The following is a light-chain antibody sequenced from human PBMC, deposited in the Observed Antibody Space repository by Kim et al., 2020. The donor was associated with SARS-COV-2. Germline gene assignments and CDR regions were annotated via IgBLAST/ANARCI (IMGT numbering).Light chain of an antibody. V-gene: IGKV3-20*01. CDR1: QSVSSNS. CDR2: GAS. Sequence: PGERATLSCRASQSVSSNSLVWYQQSPGQAPRLLIYGASTRAAGIPDRFSGSGSGADFTLTINRLEPEDSAVYYCQQYGDSPRTFGQGTKVDIK. J-gene: IGKJ2*01. CDR3: QQYGDSPRT.